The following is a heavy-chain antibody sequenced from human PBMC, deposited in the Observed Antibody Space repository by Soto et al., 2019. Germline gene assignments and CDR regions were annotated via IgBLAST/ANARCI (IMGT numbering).Heavy chain of an antibody. CDR2: ISHIGST. CDR3: DRVPWP. CDR1: GCSISSGGYS. J-gene: IGHJ5*02. Sequence: QLQLQESGSGLVKPSQTLSLTCAVSGCSISSGGYSWIWIRQPPGKGLEWIWYISHIGSTYYNPTLKSRVTISVDRSKNQFSLNLSSVTAAGTAVYYCDRVPWPWGQGTLVTVSS. V-gene: IGHV4-30-2*01.